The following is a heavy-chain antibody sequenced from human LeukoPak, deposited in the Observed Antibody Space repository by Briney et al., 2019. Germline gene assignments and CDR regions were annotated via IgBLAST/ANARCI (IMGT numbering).Heavy chain of an antibody. J-gene: IGHJ4*02. D-gene: IGHD3-22*01. V-gene: IGHV3-66*01. Sequence: PGGSLRLSCAVSGFTVSNNYMSWVRQAPGKGLEWVSVIYSTGGIHYADSVKGRFTISRDSSKNTLLLQMSNLRAEDTAVYYCARFYFDSSGQNSRAYWGQGTQVTVSA. CDR2: IYSTGGI. CDR1: GFTVSNNY. CDR3: ARFYFDSSGQNSRAY.